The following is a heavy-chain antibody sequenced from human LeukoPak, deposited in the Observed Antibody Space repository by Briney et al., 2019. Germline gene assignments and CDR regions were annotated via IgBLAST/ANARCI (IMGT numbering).Heavy chain of an antibody. V-gene: IGHV3-73*01. J-gene: IGHJ4*02. CDR1: GFTFSGSP. CDR2: IRSKADNYAT. Sequence: QTGESLRLSCAASGFTFSGSPILWVRQASGKGLEWVGRIRSKADNYATAYAASVQGRCTISRDDSKNTAYLQLNSLKTEDTAVYYCTQSNYWGQGALVTVSS. CDR3: TQSNY.